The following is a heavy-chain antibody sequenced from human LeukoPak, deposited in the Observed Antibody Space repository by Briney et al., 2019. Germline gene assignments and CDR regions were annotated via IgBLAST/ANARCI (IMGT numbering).Heavy chain of an antibody. CDR1: GFTFSSYS. V-gene: IGHV3-21*01. Sequence: GGSLRLSCAASGFTFSSYSMDWVRQAPGKGLEWVSSISSSSSYIYYADSVKGRFTISRDNAKNSLYLQMNSLRAEDTAVYYCARVRSSATVTPQYYYMDVWGKGTTVTVSS. CDR2: ISSSSSYI. D-gene: IGHD4-11*01. J-gene: IGHJ6*03. CDR3: ARVRSSATVTPQYYYMDV.